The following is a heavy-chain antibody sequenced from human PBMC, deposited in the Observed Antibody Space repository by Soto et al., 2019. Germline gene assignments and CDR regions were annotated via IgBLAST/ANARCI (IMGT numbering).Heavy chain of an antibody. J-gene: IGHJ4*02. CDR1: GFTFTRYS. V-gene: IGHV3-21*06. CDR3: ARESEDLTSNFDY. CDR2: ISSTTNYI. Sequence: GGSLRLSCAASGFTFTRYSMNWVRQAPGKGLEWVASISSTTNYIYYGDSMKGRFTISRDNAKDSLYLEMNSLRAEDTAVYYCARESEDLTSNFDYWGQGTLVTVSS.